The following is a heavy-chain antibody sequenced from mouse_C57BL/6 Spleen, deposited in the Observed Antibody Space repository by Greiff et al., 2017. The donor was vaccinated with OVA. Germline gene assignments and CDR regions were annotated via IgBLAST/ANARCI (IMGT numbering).Heavy chain of an antibody. V-gene: IGHV1-54*01. D-gene: IGHD1-1*01. CDR1: GYAFTNYL. CDR2: INPGSGGT. J-gene: IGHJ1*03. Sequence: QVQLKQSGAELVRPGTSVKVSCKASGYAFTNYLIEWVKQRPGQGLEWIGVINPGSGGTNYNEKFKGKATLTADKSSSTAYMQLSSLTSEDSAVYFCARGVTTVVGSGWGTGATVTVSS. CDR3: ARGVTTVVGSG.